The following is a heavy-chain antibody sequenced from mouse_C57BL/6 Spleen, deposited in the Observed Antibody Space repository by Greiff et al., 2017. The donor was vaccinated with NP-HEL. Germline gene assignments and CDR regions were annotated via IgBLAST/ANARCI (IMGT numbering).Heavy chain of an antibody. J-gene: IGHJ2*01. CDR1: GYTFTSYW. CDR2: IDPSDSET. Sequence: VQLQQPGAELVRPGSSVKLSCKASGYTFTSYWMHWVKQRPIQGLEWIGNIDPSDSETHYNQKFKDKATLTVDKSSSTAYMQLSSLTSEDSAVYYCARHTSTVASFDYWGQGTTLTVSS. D-gene: IGHD1-1*01. CDR3: ARHTSTVASFDY. V-gene: IGHV1-52*01.